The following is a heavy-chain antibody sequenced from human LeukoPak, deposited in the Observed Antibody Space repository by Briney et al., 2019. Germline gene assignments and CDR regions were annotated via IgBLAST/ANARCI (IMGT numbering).Heavy chain of an antibody. J-gene: IGHJ6*02. D-gene: IGHD2-2*02. CDR2: LCPHDSDT. V-gene: IGHV5-51*01. CDR1: LYSFLDYW. Sequence: WESLKISRKGSLYSFLDYWIVWVTQRPGKGPEFIGRLCPHDSDTTYSPSFEGQVTISVDKSISTAYVQWGSLRASDTAIYYCAKFGIRGCSSSTRCYTSFFYYGMDVWGQGTTVTVSS. CDR3: AKFGIRGCSSSTRCYTSFFYYGMDV.